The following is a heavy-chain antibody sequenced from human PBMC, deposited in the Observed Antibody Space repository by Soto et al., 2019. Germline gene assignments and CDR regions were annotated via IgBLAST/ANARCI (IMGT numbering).Heavy chain of an antibody. D-gene: IGHD3-10*01. Sequence: GGSLRLSCAASGFTVSSNYMSWVRQAPGKGLEWVSVIYSGGSTYYADSVKGRFTISRDNSKNTLYLQMNSLRAEDTAVYYCAKDPVGTMVRGVIIDYWGQGTLVTVS. CDR1: GFTVSSNY. J-gene: IGHJ4*02. V-gene: IGHV3-66*01. CDR2: IYSGGST. CDR3: AKDPVGTMVRGVIIDY.